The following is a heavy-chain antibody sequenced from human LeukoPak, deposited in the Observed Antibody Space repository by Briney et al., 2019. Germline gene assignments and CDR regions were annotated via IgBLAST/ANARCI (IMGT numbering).Heavy chain of an antibody. Sequence: GGSLRLSCAASGFTFSSYWMSWVRQAPGKGLEWVANIKQDGSEKYYVDSVKGRFTISRDNAKNSLYLQMNSLRAEDTAVYYCARDCGFHCSSTSFDAFDIWGQGTMVTVSS. CDR1: GFTFSSYW. CDR2: IKQDGSEK. D-gene: IGHD2-2*01. J-gene: IGHJ3*02. CDR3: ARDCGFHCSSTSFDAFDI. V-gene: IGHV3-7*01.